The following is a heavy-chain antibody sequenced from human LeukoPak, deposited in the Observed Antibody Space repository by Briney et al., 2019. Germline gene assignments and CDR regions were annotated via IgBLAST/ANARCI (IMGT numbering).Heavy chain of an antibody. J-gene: IGHJ6*02. CDR2: IYPDDSDT. V-gene: IGHV5-51*01. Sequence: GESLKISCKGSGYSFTSYWIGWVRQMPGKGLEWMGIIYPDDSDTRYSPSFQGQVTISADKSISTAYLQWSSLKASDTAMYYCARQVIMVRGLMHYYYGMDVWGQGTTVTVSS. CDR1: GYSFTSYW. D-gene: IGHD3-10*01. CDR3: ARQVIMVRGLMHYYYGMDV.